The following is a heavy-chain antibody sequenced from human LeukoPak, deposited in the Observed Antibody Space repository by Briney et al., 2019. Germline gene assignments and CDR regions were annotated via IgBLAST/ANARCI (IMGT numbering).Heavy chain of an antibody. J-gene: IGHJ4*01. CDR1: GYSFTAYW. CDR3: ARDPGYLQSDY. Sequence: ASVTVSCKASGYSFTAYWIHWVRQAPGPGFEWMGCMNPNSGVTGYAQSFQGRVTMTRDTSISTAYMELNSLRSDDSAVYYCARDPGYLQSDYWGQGTLVSVPS. CDR2: MNPNSGVT. D-gene: IGHD5-24*01. V-gene: IGHV1-2*02.